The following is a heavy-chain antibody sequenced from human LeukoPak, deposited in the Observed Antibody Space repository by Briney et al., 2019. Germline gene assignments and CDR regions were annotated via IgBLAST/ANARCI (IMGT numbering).Heavy chain of an antibody. Sequence: PSETLSLTCAVYGGSFSGYYWSWIRQPPGKGLEWIGEINHSGSTNYNPSLKSRVTISVDTSKNQFSLKLSSVTAADTAVYYCARGLTVAGTDYWGQGTLVTVSS. V-gene: IGHV4-34*01. J-gene: IGHJ4*02. CDR3: ARGLTVAGTDY. CDR1: GGSFSGYY. D-gene: IGHD6-19*01. CDR2: INHSGST.